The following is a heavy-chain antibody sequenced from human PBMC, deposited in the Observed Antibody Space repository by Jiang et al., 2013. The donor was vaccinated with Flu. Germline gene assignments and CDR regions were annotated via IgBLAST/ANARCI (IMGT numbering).Heavy chain of an antibody. Sequence: SGSGLVKPSETLSLTCTVSGGSISSYYWSWIRQPPGKGLEWIGYIYYSGSTNYNPSLKSRVTISVDTSKNQFSLKLSSVTAADTAVYYCARDRGSGYYPFDYWGQGTLVTVSS. CDR2: IYYSGST. V-gene: IGHV4-59*01. CDR3: ARDRGSGYYPFDY. CDR1: GGSISSYY. J-gene: IGHJ4*02. D-gene: IGHD3-22*01.